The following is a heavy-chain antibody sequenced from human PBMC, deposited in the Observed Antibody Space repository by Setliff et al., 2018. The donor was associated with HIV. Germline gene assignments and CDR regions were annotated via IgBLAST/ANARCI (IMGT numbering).Heavy chain of an antibody. CDR3: ARGHHFYWYFDL. CDR2: ISVYNGHT. CDR1: GYSFTTYG. V-gene: IGHV1-18*01. J-gene: IGHJ2*01. Sequence: ASVKVSCKASGYSFTTYGISWVRQAPGQGLEWVGWISVYNGHTLYAQKVQDRITVTMDIPKDTAYMELRGLTPDDTAVYYCARGHHFYWYFDLWGPGTLVTVSS.